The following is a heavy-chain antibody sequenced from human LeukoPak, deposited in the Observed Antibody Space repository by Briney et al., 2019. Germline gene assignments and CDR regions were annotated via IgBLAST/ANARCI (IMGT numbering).Heavy chain of an antibody. V-gene: IGHV3-30*03. D-gene: IGHD6-13*01. CDR2: ISNDGNNK. J-gene: IGHJ4*02. CDR1: GFTFSTFA. Sequence: PGGSLRLSCAASGFTFSTFAMIWVRQPPGKGLEWVAAISNDGNNKFYADSVKGRFTISRDNPKNTMNLQMNSLRAEDTAVYYCARVAAAGLSYWGQGTLVTVSS. CDR3: ARVAAAGLSY.